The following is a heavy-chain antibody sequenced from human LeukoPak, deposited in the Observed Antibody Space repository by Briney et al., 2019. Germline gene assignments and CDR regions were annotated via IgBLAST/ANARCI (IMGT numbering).Heavy chain of an antibody. CDR2: MSYSGST. Sequence: SETLSLTCTVSGGSITSSSYSWGWIRQPPGKGLEWIASMSYSGSTNYNPSLKSRVTISLDTSKNQFSLKLSSVTAADTAVYYCARQYSDILTGYHRGELYWYFDLWGRGTLVTVSS. CDR1: GGSITSSSYS. D-gene: IGHD3-9*01. V-gene: IGHV4-39*01. CDR3: ARQYSDILTGYHRGELYWYFDL. J-gene: IGHJ2*01.